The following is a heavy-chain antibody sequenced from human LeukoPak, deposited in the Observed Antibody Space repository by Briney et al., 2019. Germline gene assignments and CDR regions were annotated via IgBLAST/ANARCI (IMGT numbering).Heavy chain of an antibody. CDR1: GYTFTSYD. D-gene: IGHD1-26*01. CDR2: MNPNSGNT. V-gene: IGHV1-8*03. CDR3: ARRRYSGSYYREFDAFDI. J-gene: IGHJ3*02. Sequence: ASVKVSCKASGYTFTSYDINWVRHATGQGLEWMGWMNPNSGNTGYAQKFQGRVTITRNTSISTAHMELSSLRSEDTAVYYCARRRYSGSYYREFDAFDIWGQGTMVTVSS.